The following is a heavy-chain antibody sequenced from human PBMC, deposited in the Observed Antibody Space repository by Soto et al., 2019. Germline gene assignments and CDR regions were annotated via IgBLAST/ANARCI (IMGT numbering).Heavy chain of an antibody. J-gene: IGHJ5*02. V-gene: IGHV3-23*01. D-gene: IGHD3-3*01. CDR2: ISGSGDNT. Sequence: PGGSLRLSCAASRFTFASYAMSWVRQAPGKGLEWVSAISGSGDNTYYADSVKGRFTISRDNSKNALYLQMSSLRVEDTAVYYCTKNPYTIFRVVIVNNYFDPWGQGTLVTVSS. CDR3: TKNPYTIFRVVIVNNYFDP. CDR1: RFTFASYA.